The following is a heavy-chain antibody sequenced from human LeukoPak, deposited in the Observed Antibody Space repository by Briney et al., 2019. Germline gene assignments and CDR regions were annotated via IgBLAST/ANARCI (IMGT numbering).Heavy chain of an antibody. D-gene: IGHD2/OR15-2a*01. CDR3: AKSGKILGY. Sequence: GGSLRLSCVGSGYTFSGFEMNWVRQAPGKGLEWIAYIDSGTSTTYYADTVKGRFTISRDNAKNSLYLQMDSLRREDTALYYCAKSGKILGYWGQGTLVTVSS. V-gene: IGHV3-48*03. CDR1: GYTFSGFE. CDR2: IDSGTSTT. J-gene: IGHJ4*02.